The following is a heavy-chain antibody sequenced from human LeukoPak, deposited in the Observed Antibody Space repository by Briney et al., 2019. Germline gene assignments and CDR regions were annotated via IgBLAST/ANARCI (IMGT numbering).Heavy chain of an antibody. CDR2: MNPNSGGT. D-gene: IGHD2-8*01. J-gene: IGHJ4*02. CDR3: ARGLMGEY. Sequence: ASVKVSCKASGYTFTSYDINWVRQATGQGLEWMGWMNPNSGGTNYAQKFQGRVTMTRDTSISTAYMELSRLRSDDTAVYYCARGLMGEYWGQGTLVTVSS. CDR1: GYTFTSYD. V-gene: IGHV1-2*02.